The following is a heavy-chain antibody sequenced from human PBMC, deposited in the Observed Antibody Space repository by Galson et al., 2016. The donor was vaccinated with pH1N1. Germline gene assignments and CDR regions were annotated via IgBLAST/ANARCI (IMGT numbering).Heavy chain of an antibody. CDR2: FDPEDDKP. J-gene: IGHJ2*01. CDR1: GYTLSELA. Sequence: SVKVSCKVSGYTLSELAIHWVRQTPGKGLEWMGGFDPEDDKPFYAQPFEGRVTMTQDTSPDTAYMQLISLTSDDAAVYYCATESRGSYYVPRYFDLWGLGTLVSVFS. D-gene: IGHD1-26*01. V-gene: IGHV1-24*01. CDR3: ATESRGSYYVPRYFDL.